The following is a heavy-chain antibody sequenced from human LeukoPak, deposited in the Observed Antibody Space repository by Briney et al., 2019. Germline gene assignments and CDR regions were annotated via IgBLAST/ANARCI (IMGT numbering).Heavy chain of an antibody. J-gene: IGHJ4*02. CDR1: GFTFSSYS. Sequence: GGSLRLSCAASGFTFSSYSMNWVRQAPGKGLEWVSSISSSSSYIYYADSVKGRFTISRDNAKNSLYLQMNSLRAEDTAVYYCARVTRYFDWLSSLYYFDYWGQGTLVTVSS. V-gene: IGHV3-21*01. CDR2: ISSSSSYI. CDR3: ARVTRYFDWLSSLYYFDY. D-gene: IGHD3-9*01.